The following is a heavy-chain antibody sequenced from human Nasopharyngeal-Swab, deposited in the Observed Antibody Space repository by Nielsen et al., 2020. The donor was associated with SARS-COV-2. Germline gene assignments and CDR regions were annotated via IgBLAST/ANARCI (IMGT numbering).Heavy chain of an antibody. Sequence: GGSLRLNCAACGCTFSSCGMHWVRQAPGKGLEWVAVISYDGSNKYYADYVKGRFTISSDNSKNQLDMQMNSLRAEDTPEYYCANACGSDSFDAFDLWGQWTIVSFSS. D-gene: IGHD2-21*02. CDR3: ANACGSDSFDAFDL. J-gene: IGHJ3*01. CDR2: ISYDGSNK. V-gene: IGHV3-30*18. CDR1: GCTFSSCG.